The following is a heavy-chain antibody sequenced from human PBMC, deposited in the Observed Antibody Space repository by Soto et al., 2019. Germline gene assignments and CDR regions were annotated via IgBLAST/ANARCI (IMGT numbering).Heavy chain of an antibody. Sequence: PSETLSLTCTVSVDSITRSVWWTWVRQPPGKGLEWIGEVFHTWNTNYNPSLKSRVTMSVDKSTNEFSLKVTSVTAADTAIYYCARKAWVRFDYWGQGALVTVSS. CDR2: VFHTWNT. CDR3: ARKAWVRFDY. D-gene: IGHD7-27*01. J-gene: IGHJ4*02. CDR1: VDSITRSVW. V-gene: IGHV4-4*02.